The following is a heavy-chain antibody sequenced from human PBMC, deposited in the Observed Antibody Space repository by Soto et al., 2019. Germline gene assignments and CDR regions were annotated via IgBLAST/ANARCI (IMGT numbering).Heavy chain of an antibody. J-gene: IGHJ4*02. D-gene: IGHD6-13*01. CDR3: ARVRGTAGKRYFDY. CDR1: VGSMLAYC. V-gene: IGHV4-59*01. CDR2: TYYSGST. Sequence: LXLSCTVSVGSMLAYCWNWMRQPPGKGLQLIGYTYYSGSTTYNPSLKSRVTISVDSSKNQFSLKLDSVTPADTAVYYCARVRGTAGKRYFDYWGPGTLVTVSS.